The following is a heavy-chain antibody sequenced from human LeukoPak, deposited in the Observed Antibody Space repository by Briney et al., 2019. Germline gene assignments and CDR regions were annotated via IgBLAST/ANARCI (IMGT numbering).Heavy chain of an antibody. V-gene: IGHV3-30*18. CDR1: GFTFSGYG. CDR3: AKPMADFWSGYSRVGFDP. J-gene: IGHJ5*02. Sequence: GGSLRLSCAASGFTFSGYGMHWVRQAPGKGLEWVAVISYDGSNKYYADSVKGRFTISRDNSKNTLYLQMNSLRAEDTAVYYCAKPMADFWSGYSRVGFDPWGQGTLVTVSS. CDR2: ISYDGSNK. D-gene: IGHD3-3*01.